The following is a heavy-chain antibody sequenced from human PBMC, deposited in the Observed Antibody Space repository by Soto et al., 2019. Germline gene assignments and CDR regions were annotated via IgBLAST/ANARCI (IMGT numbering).Heavy chain of an antibody. V-gene: IGHV3-7*01. Sequence: GGSLRLSCAASGFTFSSYWMSWVRQAPGKGLEWVANIKQDGSEKYYVDSVKGRFTISRDNAKNSLYLQMNSLRAEDTAVYYCARVGRGMTTVTPWMVGRAFDIWGQGTMVT. D-gene: IGHD4-17*01. CDR3: ARVGRGMTTVTPWMVGRAFDI. J-gene: IGHJ3*02. CDR1: GFTFSSYW. CDR2: IKQDGSEK.